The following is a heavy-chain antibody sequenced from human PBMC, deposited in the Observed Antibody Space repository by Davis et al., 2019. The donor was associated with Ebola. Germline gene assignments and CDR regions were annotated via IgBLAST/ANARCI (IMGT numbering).Heavy chain of an antibody. V-gene: IGHV1-18*04. CDR1: GYPFTSSG. D-gene: IGHD1/OR15-1a*01. J-gene: IGHJ2*01. CDR2: ISPHNGNT. CDR3: ASNTITGTVRDWHFAL. Sequence: AASVKVSCKTSGYPFTSSGVTWVRQAPGQGLQWMGWISPHNGNTKYAEKFQGRVTMTTDTSTSTAYMELRSLRFDDTAVYYCASNTITGTVRDWHFALWGRGTLVTVSS.